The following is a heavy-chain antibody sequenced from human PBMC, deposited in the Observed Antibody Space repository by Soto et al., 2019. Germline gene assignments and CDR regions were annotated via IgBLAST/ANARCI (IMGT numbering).Heavy chain of an antibody. J-gene: IGHJ6*02. CDR2: VIPLFDTA. D-gene: IGHD3-16*01. Sequence: QVQVVQSGAEVKKPGSSVKVSCKVSGGIFTNNAISWVRQAPGQALEWLGGVIPLFDTAYYAQIFRGRLRISADGATTTVYMELSGLTSADTAVYFCATGGHNDGYNFSHGMDVWGQGTTVTVS. V-gene: IGHV1-69*01. CDR1: GGIFTNNA. CDR3: ATGGHNDGYNFSHGMDV.